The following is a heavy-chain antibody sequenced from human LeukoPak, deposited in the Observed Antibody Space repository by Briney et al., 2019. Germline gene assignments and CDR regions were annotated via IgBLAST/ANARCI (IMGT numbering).Heavy chain of an antibody. Sequence: GGSPRLSCAASEFTFSPFTMSWVRQAPGKGLEWVASITGDGENTYSADSVKGRFSISRDNSKDMLFLQMSSLRVDDTAIYFCAKSSGSSQKGFDPWGQGTLVTVSS. CDR1: EFTFSPFT. V-gene: IGHV3-23*01. J-gene: IGHJ5*02. CDR2: ITGDGENT. CDR3: AKSSGSSQKGFDP. D-gene: IGHD3-10*01.